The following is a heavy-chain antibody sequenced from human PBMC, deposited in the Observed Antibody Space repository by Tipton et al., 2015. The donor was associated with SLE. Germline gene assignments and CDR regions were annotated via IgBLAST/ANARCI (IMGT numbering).Heavy chain of an antibody. CDR1: GFTFSSYA. CDR2: ISGSGGST. Sequence: GSLRLSCAASGFTFSSYAMSWVRQAPGKGLEWVSTISGSGGSTYYADSVKGRFTISRDNAKNSLYLQMNSLRAEDTAVYYCARTPATIPVVEAFDIWGQGTMVTVSS. D-gene: IGHD2-2*02. J-gene: IGHJ3*02. V-gene: IGHV3-23*01. CDR3: ARTPATIPVVEAFDI.